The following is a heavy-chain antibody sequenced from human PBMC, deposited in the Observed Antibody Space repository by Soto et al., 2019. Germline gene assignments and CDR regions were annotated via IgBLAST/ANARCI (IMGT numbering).Heavy chain of an antibody. V-gene: IGHV3-9*01. Sequence: EVQLVESGGGLVQPGRSLRLSCAASGFTFDDYAMHWVRQAPGKGLEWVSGISWNSGSIGYADSVKGRFTIPRDNAKNSLYLQMNSLRAEDTALYYCAKDNPGYCSSTSCYVKGWFDPWGQGTLVTVSS. CDR2: ISWNSGSI. CDR3: AKDNPGYCSSTSCYVKGWFDP. D-gene: IGHD2-2*01. CDR1: GFTFDDYA. J-gene: IGHJ5*02.